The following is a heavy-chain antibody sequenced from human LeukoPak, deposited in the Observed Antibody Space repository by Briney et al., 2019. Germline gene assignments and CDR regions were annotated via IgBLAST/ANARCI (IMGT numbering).Heavy chain of an antibody. CDR1: GGSIRNYY. CDR3: ARGRDGGRPFDY. J-gene: IGHJ4*02. Sequence: SETLSLTCTVSGGSIRNYYWSWIRQPPGKGLEWIGYVYYRGNTDYNPSLESRVTISVDTSKNQFSLKLSSVTAADTAVYYCARGRDGGRPFDYWGQGTLVTVSS. V-gene: IGHV4-59*01. CDR2: VYYRGNT. D-gene: IGHD4-23*01.